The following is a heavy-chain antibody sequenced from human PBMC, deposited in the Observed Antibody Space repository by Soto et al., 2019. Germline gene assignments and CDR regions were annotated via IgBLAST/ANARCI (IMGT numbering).Heavy chain of an antibody. CDR1: GGTFSSYA. CDR2: IIPIFGTA. Sequence: QVQLVQSGAEVKKPGSSVKVSYKASGGTFSSYAISWVRQAPGQGLEWMGGIIPIFGTANYAQKFQGRVTITADESTSTAYMELSSLRSEDTAVYYCARSGGGYSSSWYVLDYWGQGTLVTVSS. J-gene: IGHJ4*02. CDR3: ARSGGGYSSSWYVLDY. V-gene: IGHV1-69*01. D-gene: IGHD6-13*01.